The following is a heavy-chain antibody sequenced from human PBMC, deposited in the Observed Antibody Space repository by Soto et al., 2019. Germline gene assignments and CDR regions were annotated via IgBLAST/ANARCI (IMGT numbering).Heavy chain of an antibody. Sequence: QVQLQQSGPRLVKPSETLSLTCTVSSGPDRSHNWGWIRQPPGRGLEWIGYVYYTGDTAYNPSLRCRVTISAATSTNAISLTLTSVPAADTAVYYCVRQGIDYLHGLVDVWGQGTTVSVAS. D-gene: IGHD4-17*01. J-gene: IGHJ6*02. CDR3: VRQGIDYLHGLVDV. CDR1: SGPDRSHN. V-gene: IGHV4-59*08. CDR2: VYYTGDT.